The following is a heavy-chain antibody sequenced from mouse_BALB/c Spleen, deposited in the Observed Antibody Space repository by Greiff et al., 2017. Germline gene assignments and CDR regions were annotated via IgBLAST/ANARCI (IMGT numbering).Heavy chain of an antibody. CDR1: GFSLTSYG. CDR3: ASPYRYDLYYYAMDY. D-gene: IGHD2-14*01. J-gene: IGHJ4*01. V-gene: IGHV2-9*02. CDR2: IWAGGST. Sequence: LQESGPGLVAPSQSLSITCTVSGFSLTSYGVHWVRQPPGKGLEWLGVIWAGGSTNYNSALMSRLSISKDNSKSQVFLKMNSLQTDDTAMYYCASPYRYDLYYYAMDYWGQGTSVTVSS.